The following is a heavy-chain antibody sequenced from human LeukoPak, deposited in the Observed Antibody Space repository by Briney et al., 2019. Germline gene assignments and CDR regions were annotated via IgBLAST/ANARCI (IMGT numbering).Heavy chain of an antibody. CDR1: GFTFSSYA. CDR3: AQGYSSGWYPN. Sequence: GGSLRLSCAASGFTFSSYAMSWVRQAPGKGLEWVSGISGSGDKIYYADSVKGRFIISRDSSKNTLYLRLSSLRAEDTAIYYCAQGYSSGWYPNWGQGSLVSVSS. J-gene: IGHJ4*02. D-gene: IGHD6-19*01. CDR2: ISGSGDKI. V-gene: IGHV3-23*01.